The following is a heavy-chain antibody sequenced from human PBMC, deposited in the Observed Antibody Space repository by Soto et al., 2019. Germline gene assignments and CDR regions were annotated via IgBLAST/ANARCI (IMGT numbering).Heavy chain of an antibody. V-gene: IGHV4-59*01. D-gene: IGHD4-17*01. CDR1: GGSISSYY. CDR2: IYYSGST. J-gene: IGHJ4*02. Sequence: PSETLSLTCTVSGGSISSYYWSWIRQPPGKGLEWIGYIYYSGSTNYNPSLKSRVTISVDTSKNQFSLKLSSVTAADTAVYYCARDDSSGDLDYWGQGTLVTVSS. CDR3: ARDDSSGDLDY.